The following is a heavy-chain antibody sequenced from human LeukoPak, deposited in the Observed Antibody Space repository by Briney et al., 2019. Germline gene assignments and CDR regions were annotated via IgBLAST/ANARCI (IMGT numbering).Heavy chain of an antibody. Sequence: GGSLRLSCAASGFTFSSYSMNWVRQAPGKGLEWVSSISSSSSYIYYADSVKGRFTISRDNAKNSLYLQMNSLRAEDTAVYYCARDGCSYGTGPFDYWGQGTLVTVSS. CDR2: ISSSSSYI. CDR1: GFTFSSYS. V-gene: IGHV3-21*01. D-gene: IGHD5-18*01. CDR3: ARDGCSYGTGPFDY. J-gene: IGHJ4*02.